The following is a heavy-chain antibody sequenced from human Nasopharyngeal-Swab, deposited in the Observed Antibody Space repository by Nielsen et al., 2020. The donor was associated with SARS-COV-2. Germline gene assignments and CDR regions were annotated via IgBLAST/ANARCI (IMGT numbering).Heavy chain of an antibody. CDR1: GFTFSSYA. CDR2: ISGSGDTT. D-gene: IGHD1-1*01. J-gene: IGHJ6*02. CDR3: ASTYKEGYYYYYYGMDV. V-gene: IGHV3-23*01. Sequence: GGSLRLSCAASGFTFSSYAMSWVRQAPGKGLGWVSIISGSGDTTYYADSVKDRFTISRDNSKNTLYSQTNSLRVEDTAVYYCASTYKEGYYYYYYGMDVWGQGTTVTVSS.